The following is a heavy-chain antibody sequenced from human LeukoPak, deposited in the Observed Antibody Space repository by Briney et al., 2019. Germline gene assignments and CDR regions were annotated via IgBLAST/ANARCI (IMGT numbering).Heavy chain of an antibody. V-gene: IGHV3-30*04. CDR2: ISYDGSNK. CDR1: GFTLSSYA. D-gene: IGHD6-19*01. J-gene: IGHJ4*02. Sequence: GGSLRLSCAASGFTLSSYAMHWVRQAPGKGLEWVAVISYDGSNKYYADSVKGRFTISRDNSNNTLYLQMNSLRPEDTAVYFCARDIGSSGWFYYFDYWGQGTLVTVSS. CDR3: ARDIGSSGWFYYFDY.